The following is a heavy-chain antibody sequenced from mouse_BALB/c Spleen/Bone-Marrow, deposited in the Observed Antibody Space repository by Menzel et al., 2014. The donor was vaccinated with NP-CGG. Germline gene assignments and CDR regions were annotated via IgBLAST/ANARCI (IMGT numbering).Heavy chain of an antibody. Sequence: DLVKPGASVKLSCKASGYTFTSYWINWIKQRPGQGLEWIGRIAPGSVSTYYNEMFKGKATLTIDTSSSTAYIQLSSLSSEDSAVYFCARGGNSDYWGQGTTLTVSS. CDR3: ARGGNSDY. CDR1: GYTFTSYW. CDR2: IAPGSVST. V-gene: IGHV1S41*01. J-gene: IGHJ2*01.